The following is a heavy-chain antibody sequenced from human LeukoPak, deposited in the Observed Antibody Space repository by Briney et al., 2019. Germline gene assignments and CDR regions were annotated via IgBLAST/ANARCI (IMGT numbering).Heavy chain of an antibody. J-gene: IGHJ5*02. D-gene: IGHD3-9*01. CDR1: GGSISSNNYY. CDR2: IYTSGST. V-gene: IGHV4-61*02. Sequence: SETLSLTCTVSGGSISSNNYYWSWIRQPAGKGLEWIGRIYTSGSTNYNPSLKSRVTMSVDTSKNQFSLKLSSVTAADTAVYYCASGPHYDILTGWDNWFDPWGQGTLVTVSS. CDR3: ASGPHYDILTGWDNWFDP.